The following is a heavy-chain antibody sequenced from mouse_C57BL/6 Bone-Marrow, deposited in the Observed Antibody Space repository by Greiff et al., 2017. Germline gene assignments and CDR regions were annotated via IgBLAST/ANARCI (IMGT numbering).Heavy chain of an antibody. D-gene: IGHD5-5*01. CDR1: GYTFTSYW. CDR3: ARSPLPIGNY. J-gene: IGHJ2*01. Sequence: QVQLLQSGAELAKPGASVKLSCKASGYTFTSYWMHWVKQRPGQGLEWIGYINPSSGYIKYNQKFKEQATLTADKSSSTAYMQLGSLTYEDSAVYYWARSPLPIGNYWGQGTTLTVSS. CDR2: INPSSGYI. V-gene: IGHV1-7*01.